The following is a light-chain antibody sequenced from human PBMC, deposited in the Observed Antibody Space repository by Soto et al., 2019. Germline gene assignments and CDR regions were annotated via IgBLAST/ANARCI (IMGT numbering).Light chain of an antibody. V-gene: IGLV3-21*02. CDR3: HVWDSSSEHV. CDR1: NIGSKS. J-gene: IGLJ1*01. Sequence: SYERTQPPSVSVAPGQTARITCGGNNIGSKSVHWYQQKPGQTPVRVVDDDSDRPSGIPERFSGSNSGNTATLTISRVEAGDEADYFCHVWDSSSEHVFGTGAKVTVL. CDR2: DDS.